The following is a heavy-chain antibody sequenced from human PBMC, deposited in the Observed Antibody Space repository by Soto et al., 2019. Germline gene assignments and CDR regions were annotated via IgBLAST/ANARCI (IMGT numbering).Heavy chain of an antibody. CDR2: INHSGST. V-gene: IGHV4-34*01. Sequence: SETLSLTCAVYGGSFSGYYWSWIRQPPGKGLEWVGEINHSGSTNYNPSLKSRVTISVDTSKNQFSLKLSSVTAADTAVYYCARALVGSGSSGSYYPHRYYYYYYGMDVWGQGTTVTVSS. CDR1: GGSFSGYY. J-gene: IGHJ6*02. CDR3: ARALVGSGSSGSYYPHRYYYYYYGMDV. D-gene: IGHD3-10*01.